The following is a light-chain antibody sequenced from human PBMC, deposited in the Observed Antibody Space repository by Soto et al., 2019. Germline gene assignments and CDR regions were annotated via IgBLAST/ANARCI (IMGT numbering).Light chain of an antibody. CDR3: AAWDDRLHVYV. CDR1: SSNIGSNT. V-gene: IGLV1-44*01. Sequence: QSVLTQPPSASGTPGQIVAMSCSGSSSNIGSNTVTWYQQHPGTAPKLLIYSTSHRSSGVPGRLSGSKSGPPATLSTSGHHSGHEADYYCAAWDDRLHVYVFETGTKLT. CDR2: STS. J-gene: IGLJ1*01.